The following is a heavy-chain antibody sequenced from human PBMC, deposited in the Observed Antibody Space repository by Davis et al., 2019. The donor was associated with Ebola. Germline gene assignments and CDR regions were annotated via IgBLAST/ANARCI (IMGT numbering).Heavy chain of an antibody. Sequence: SVKVSCKTSGGIFNNYVISWVRQAPGQGLEWMGGIIPLFGTTNYAQVFQGRVTITADASSTTVYMDLSSLTSDDTAIYYRARGGIMLAANSFFNSWGQGTLVTVSS. D-gene: IGHD6-25*01. V-gene: IGHV1-69*13. CDR2: IIPLFGTT. CDR1: GGIFNNYV. J-gene: IGHJ4*02. CDR3: ARGGIMLAANSFFNS.